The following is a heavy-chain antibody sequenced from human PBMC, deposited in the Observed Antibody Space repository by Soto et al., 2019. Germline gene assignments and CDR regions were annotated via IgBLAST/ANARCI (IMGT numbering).Heavy chain of an antibody. CDR1: GFTFNTYV. D-gene: IGHD3-22*01. J-gene: IGHJ6*02. V-gene: IGHV3-33*01. CDR3: ARETFYYDRSGYRDYYYHYGMDV. Sequence: GGSLRLSCVASGFTFNTYVMHWVRQAPGKGLGWVAVIWYDGANKYYADSVRGRFTISRDNSENTLYLQMNSLRAEDTAVYYCARETFYYDRSGYRDYYYHYGMDVWGQGTTVTVSS. CDR2: IWYDGANK.